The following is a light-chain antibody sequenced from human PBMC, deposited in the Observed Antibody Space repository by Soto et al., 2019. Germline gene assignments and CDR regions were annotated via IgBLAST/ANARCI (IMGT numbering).Light chain of an antibody. V-gene: IGLV1-51*01. CDR3: GSWYSSLSAYV. Sequence: QSVMTQPPSVSAAPGQRVTISCSGSSSNIGGNSVSWYQQLPGTAPKLLIYDDDKRPSGIPDRFSGSKSGTAATLGITGFQTGEEADYYCGSWYSSLSAYVFGTGTQSTVL. CDR2: DDD. J-gene: IGLJ1*01. CDR1: SSNIGGNS.